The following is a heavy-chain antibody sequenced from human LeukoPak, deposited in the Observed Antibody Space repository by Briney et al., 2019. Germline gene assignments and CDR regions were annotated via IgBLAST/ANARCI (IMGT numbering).Heavy chain of an antibody. Sequence: PSETLSLTCTVSGGSISSSSYYWGWIRQPPGKGLEWIGSIYYSGSTYYNPSLKSRVTISVDTSKNQFSLKLSSVTAADTAVYYCAREITDSGYEKDYWGQGTLVTVSS. CDR2: IYYSGST. CDR1: GGSISSSSYY. J-gene: IGHJ4*02. D-gene: IGHD5-12*01. V-gene: IGHV4-39*07. CDR3: AREITDSGYEKDY.